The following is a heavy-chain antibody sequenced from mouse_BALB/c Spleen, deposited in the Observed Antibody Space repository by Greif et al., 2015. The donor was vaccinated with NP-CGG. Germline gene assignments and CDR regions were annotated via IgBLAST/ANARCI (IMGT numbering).Heavy chain of an antibody. D-gene: IGHD1-1*01. CDR3: AINLLLRQYGFAY. CDR2: IDTSDSYT. Sequence: VQLQQSGAELVMPGASVKMSCKASGYAFTDYWMHWVKQRPGQGLEWIGAIDTSDSYTSYNQKFKGKATLTVDESSSTAYMQLSSLTSEDSAVYYCAINLLLRQYGFAYWGQGTLVTVSA. J-gene: IGHJ3*01. CDR1: GYAFTDYW. V-gene: IGHV1-69*01.